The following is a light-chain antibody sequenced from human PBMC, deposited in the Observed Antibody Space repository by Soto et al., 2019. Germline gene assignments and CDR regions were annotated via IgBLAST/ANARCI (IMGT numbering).Light chain of an antibody. J-gene: IGLJ2*01. CDR2: EVS. V-gene: IGLV2-8*01. CDR1: SSDVGGYNY. Sequence: QSALTQPPSASGSPGQSVTISCTGTSSDVGGYNYVSWYQQHPGKAPKLMIYEVSKRPSGVPDRFSGSKSGNTASLTVSGLQAEDEYDYYCSSYAGRNISVFGGGTKLTVL. CDR3: SSYAGRNISV.